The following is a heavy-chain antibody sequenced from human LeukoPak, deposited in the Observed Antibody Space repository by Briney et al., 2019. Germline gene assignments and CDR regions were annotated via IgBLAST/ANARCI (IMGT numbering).Heavy chain of an antibody. J-gene: IGHJ3*02. CDR3: AREMGDAFDI. CDR2: IKQDGSEK. CDR1: GFTFSSYL. V-gene: IGHV3-7*01. D-gene: IGHD1-26*01. Sequence: GGSLRLSCAASGFTFSSYLMSWVRQAPGKGLEWVANIKQDGSEKYYVDSVKGRFTISRDNAKNSLYLQMNSLRAEDTAVYYCAREMGDAFDIWGQGTMVTVSS.